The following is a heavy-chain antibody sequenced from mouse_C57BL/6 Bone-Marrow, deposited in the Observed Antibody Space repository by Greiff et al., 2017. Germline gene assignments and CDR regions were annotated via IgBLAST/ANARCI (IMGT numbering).Heavy chain of an antibody. Sequence: QVQLQQPGAELVKPGASVKLSCKASGYTFTSYWMQWVKQRPGQGLEWIGEIDTSDSYTNYNQKFKGKATLTVDTSYSTAYMQLSSLTSEDSAVYYCARGGEFDYWGQGTTLTVSS. CDR1: GYTFTSYW. CDR3: ARGGEFDY. CDR2: IDTSDSYT. V-gene: IGHV1-50*01. J-gene: IGHJ2*01.